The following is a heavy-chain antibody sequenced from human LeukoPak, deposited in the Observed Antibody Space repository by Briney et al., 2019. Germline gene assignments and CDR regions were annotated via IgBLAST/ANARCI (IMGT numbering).Heavy chain of an antibody. V-gene: IGHV3-23*01. Sequence: GGSLRLSCAASGFTFSSYAMSWVRQAPGKGLEWVSAISGSGGSTYYADSVKGRFTISRDNSKNTLYLQMNSLRAEDTAVYYCAVDSGGYYYRYWGQGTLVTVSS. CDR3: AVDSGGYYYRY. D-gene: IGHD3-22*01. CDR2: ISGSGGST. J-gene: IGHJ4*02. CDR1: GFTFSSYA.